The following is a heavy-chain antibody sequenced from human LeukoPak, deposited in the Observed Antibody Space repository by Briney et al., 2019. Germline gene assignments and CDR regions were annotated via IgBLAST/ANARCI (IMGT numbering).Heavy chain of an antibody. Sequence: PSETLSLTCTVSGGSISSSSYYWGWIRQPPGKGLEWIGSIYYSGSTYYNPSLKSRVTISVDTSKNQFSLKLSSVTAADTAVYYCARYYYDSSGYYKDWFDPWGQGTLVTVSS. J-gene: IGHJ5*02. CDR1: GGSISSSSYY. V-gene: IGHV4-39*07. CDR3: ARYYYDSSGYYKDWFDP. D-gene: IGHD3-22*01. CDR2: IYYSGST.